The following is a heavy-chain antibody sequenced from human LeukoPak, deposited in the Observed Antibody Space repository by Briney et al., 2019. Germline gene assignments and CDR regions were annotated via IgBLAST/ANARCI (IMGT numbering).Heavy chain of an antibody. V-gene: IGHV1-8*01. D-gene: IGHD2-8*01. CDR1: GYTFTSYD. J-gene: IGHJ5*02. CDR2: MNPNSANT. Sequence: ASVKVSCKASGYTFTSYDINWVGQATGQGLEWMGWMNPNSANTDYAQKLQGRVTMTTDTSTSTAYMELRSLRSDDTAVYYCAVMVYAENWFDPWGQGTLVTVSS. CDR3: AVMVYAENWFDP.